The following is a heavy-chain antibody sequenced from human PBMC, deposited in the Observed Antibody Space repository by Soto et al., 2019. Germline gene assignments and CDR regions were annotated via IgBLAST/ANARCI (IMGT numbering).Heavy chain of an antibody. J-gene: IGHJ4*02. CDR2: ISGFNYDT. CDR3: ARAKYGAFDAY. CDR1: GYIFTNYG. Sequence: QVQLVQSGAEVKKPGASVKVSCKASGYIFTNYGLNWVRQAPGQGLEWMGWISGFNYDTYYAEKFQGRVAMTADTSTTTAYMALRNPPSDDTAVYYCARAKYGAFDAYWGQGTLVSV. D-gene: IGHD4-17*01. V-gene: IGHV1-18*01.